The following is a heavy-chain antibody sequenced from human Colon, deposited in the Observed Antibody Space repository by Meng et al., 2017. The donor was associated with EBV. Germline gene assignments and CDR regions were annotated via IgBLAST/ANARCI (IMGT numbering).Heavy chain of an antibody. CDR2: IYYTGST. Sequence: QGGLQVSGPGLVKPSQTLSLPCTVSGGSINSGDYYWSWIRQPPGKGLEWIGYIYYTGSTYYNLSLKSRVTISMDTSKNQFSLRLSSVTAADTAVYYCARNYYFDYWGQGTLVTVSS. J-gene: IGHJ4*02. V-gene: IGHV4-30-4*01. CDR1: GGSINSGDYY. CDR3: ARNYYFDY.